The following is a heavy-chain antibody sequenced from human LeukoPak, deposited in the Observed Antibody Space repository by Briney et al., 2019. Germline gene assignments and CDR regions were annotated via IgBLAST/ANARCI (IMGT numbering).Heavy chain of an antibody. V-gene: IGHV4-39*07. Sequence: PSETLSLTCTVSGGSISSISYYWGWIRQPPGKGLEWIGEINHSGSTNYNPSLKSRVTISVDTSKNQFSLKLSSVTAADTAVYYCARVRLWWAVRGALDYWGQGTLVTVSS. CDR3: ARVRLWWAVRGALDY. CDR2: INHSGST. J-gene: IGHJ4*02. D-gene: IGHD3-10*01. CDR1: GGSISSISYY.